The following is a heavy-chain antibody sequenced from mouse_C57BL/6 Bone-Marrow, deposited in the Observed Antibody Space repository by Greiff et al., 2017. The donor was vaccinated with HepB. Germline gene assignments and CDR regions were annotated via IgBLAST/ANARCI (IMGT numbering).Heavy chain of an antibody. J-gene: IGHJ2*01. Sequence: VQLQQPGAELVRPGTSVKLSCKASGYTFTSYWMHWVKQRPGQGLEWIGVIDPSDSYTNYNQKFKGKATLTVDTSSSTAYMQLSSLTSEDSAVYYCARWPITTVVATNYWGQGTTLTVSS. CDR3: ARWPITTVVATNY. CDR2: IDPSDSYT. V-gene: IGHV1-59*01. CDR1: GYTFTSYW. D-gene: IGHD1-1*01.